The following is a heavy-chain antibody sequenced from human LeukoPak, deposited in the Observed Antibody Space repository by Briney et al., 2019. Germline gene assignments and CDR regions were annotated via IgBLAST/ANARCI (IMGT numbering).Heavy chain of an antibody. CDR3: SGQRGVIYCNGGKCYSGSLDY. CDR1: GASISSGDHY. J-gene: IGHJ4*02. CDR2: TFYGGST. V-gene: IGHV4-31*01. D-gene: IGHD2-15*01. Sequence: PSQTLSLTSSVFGASISSGDHYCSWIRQHPGKGLEWTGYTFYGGSTYYNPSLENQLSISIASSKNQDSLEMRAVSAADTAEHYISGQRGVIYCNGGKCYSGSLDYWRQGKMVPDSS.